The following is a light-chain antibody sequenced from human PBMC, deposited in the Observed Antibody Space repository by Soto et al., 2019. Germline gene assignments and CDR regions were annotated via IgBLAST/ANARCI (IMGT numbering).Light chain of an antibody. V-gene: IGKV3D-20*02. Sequence: ENVLTQSPGTLSLSPGERATLSCRASQSVSSNFLAWYQQKPGQAPRLLIYGASNRATGIPDRFSGSGSGTDFTLTISSLEPEDFALYYCQQHINWPLTFGGGTKVEIK. CDR1: QSVSSNF. J-gene: IGKJ4*01. CDR3: QQHINWPLT. CDR2: GAS.